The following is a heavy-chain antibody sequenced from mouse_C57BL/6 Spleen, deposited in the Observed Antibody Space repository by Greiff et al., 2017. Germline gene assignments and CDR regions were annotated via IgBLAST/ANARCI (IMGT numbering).Heavy chain of an antibody. Sequence: QVQLQQSGAELVRPGASVTLSCKASGYTFTDYEMHWVKQTPVHGLEWIGAIDPETGGTAYNQKFKGKAILTADKSSSTAYMELRSLTSEDSAVYYCTKPLYGYCFDYWGQGTTLTVSS. V-gene: IGHV1-15*01. CDR3: TKPLYGYCFDY. J-gene: IGHJ2*01. CDR1: GYTFTDYE. CDR2: IDPETGGT. D-gene: IGHD2-2*01.